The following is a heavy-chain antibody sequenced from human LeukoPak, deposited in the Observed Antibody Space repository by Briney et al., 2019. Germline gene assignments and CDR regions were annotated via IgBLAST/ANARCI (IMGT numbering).Heavy chain of an antibody. CDR1: GYTFTSYG. V-gene: IGHV1-18*01. Sequence: ASVKVSCKASGYTFTSYGISWVRQAPGQVLEWMGWISAYNGNTNYAQKLQGRVTMTTDTSTSTAYMELRSLRSDDTAVYYCARASHCSGGSCYSEAYYYYYGMDVWGQGTTVTVSS. D-gene: IGHD2-15*01. J-gene: IGHJ6*02. CDR3: ARASHCSGGSCYSEAYYYYYGMDV. CDR2: ISAYNGNT.